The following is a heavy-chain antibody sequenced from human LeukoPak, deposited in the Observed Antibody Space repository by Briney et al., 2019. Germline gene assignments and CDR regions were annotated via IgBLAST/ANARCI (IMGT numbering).Heavy chain of an antibody. CDR2: INPNSGGT. J-gene: IGHJ4*02. Sequence: ASVKVSCKASGYTFTGYYMHWVRQAPGQGLEWMGWINPNSGGTNYAQKFQGRVTMTRDTSISTAYMELSRLRSDDPAVYYCARDSGDSSGYYYDYWGQGTLVTVSS. V-gene: IGHV1-2*02. CDR3: ARDSGDSSGYYYDY. CDR1: GYTFTGYY. D-gene: IGHD3-22*01.